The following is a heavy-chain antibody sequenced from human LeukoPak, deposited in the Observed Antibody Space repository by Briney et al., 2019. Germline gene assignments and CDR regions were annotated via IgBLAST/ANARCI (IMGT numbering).Heavy chain of an antibody. V-gene: IGHV3-7*01. J-gene: IGHJ4*02. CDR3: ARVGCYSYANNS. CDR1: GFTLRDYSDYW. CDR2: IKQDGSEK. Sequence: GGSLRLSCAASGFTLRDYSDYWMSWVRQAPGKGLEWVANIKQDGSEKYYVDSVNGRFTISRDNAKNSLFIQMNSLRDEDTAVYYCARVGCYSYANNSWGQGTLVTVSS. D-gene: IGHD5-18*01.